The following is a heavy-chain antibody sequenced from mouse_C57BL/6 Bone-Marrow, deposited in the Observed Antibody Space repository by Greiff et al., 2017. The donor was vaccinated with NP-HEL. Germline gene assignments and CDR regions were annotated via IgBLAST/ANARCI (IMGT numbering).Heavy chain of an antibody. CDR1: GYSITSGYY. J-gene: IGHJ1*03. D-gene: IGHD1-1*01. CDR2: ISYDGSN. CDR3: AREDYGTSTRRYFDV. V-gene: IGHV3-6*01. Sequence: EVKLQESGPGLVKPSQSLSLTCSVTGYSITSGYYWNWIRQFPGNKLEWMGYISYDGSNNYNPSLKNRISITRDTSKNQFFLKLNSVTTEDTATYYCAREDYGTSTRRYFDVWGTGTTVTVSS.